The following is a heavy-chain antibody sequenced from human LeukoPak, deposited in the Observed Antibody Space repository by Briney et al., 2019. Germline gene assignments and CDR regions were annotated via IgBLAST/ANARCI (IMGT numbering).Heavy chain of an antibody. V-gene: IGHV3-30*18. D-gene: IGHD5-18*01. CDR1: GFTFSNYG. CDR2: ISSDGSNK. Sequence: AGGSLRLSCAASGFTFSNYGMHWVRQAPGKGLEWVALISSDGSNKYYADSVKGRFTISRDISKNTLYLQMDSLRAEDTAVYYCAKDVYSSTYYFDYWGQGTLVTVSS. J-gene: IGHJ4*02. CDR3: AKDVYSSTYYFDY.